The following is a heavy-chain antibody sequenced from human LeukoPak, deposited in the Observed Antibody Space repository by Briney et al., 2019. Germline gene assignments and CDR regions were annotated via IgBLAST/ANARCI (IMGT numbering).Heavy chain of an antibody. J-gene: IGHJ5*02. CDR1: GGSFSGYY. D-gene: IGHD6-19*01. CDR2: INHSGST. Sequence: KTSETLSLTCTVHGGSFSGYYWSWIRQPPAEGLEWIGEINHSGSTNYNPSLKSRVTISVDTSKNQFSLKLSSVTAADTAVYYCARERADSGWYASSWFDPWGQGTLVTVSA. V-gene: IGHV4-34*01. CDR3: ARERADSGWYASSWFDP.